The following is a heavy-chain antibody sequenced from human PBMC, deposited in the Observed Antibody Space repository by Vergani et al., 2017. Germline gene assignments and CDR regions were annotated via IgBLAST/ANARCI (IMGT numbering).Heavy chain of an antibody. CDR2: IYYSGST. CDR1: GDSISRGGYY. Sequence: QVQLQESGPGLVKPSQTLSLTCTVSGDSISRGGYYWNWLRQHPGKGLEWIGYIYYSGSTNYNSSLKSRVSMSVDTSKNQFSLRLRSVTAADTAVYYCAREVGTEGFDYWGQGTLVTVSS. J-gene: IGHJ4*02. CDR3: AREVGTEGFDY. D-gene: IGHD2-21*02. V-gene: IGHV4-31*03.